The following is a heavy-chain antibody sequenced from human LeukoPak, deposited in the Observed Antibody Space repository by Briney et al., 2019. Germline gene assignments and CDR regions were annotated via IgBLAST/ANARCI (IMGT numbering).Heavy chain of an antibody. CDR3: ARSGQDSSDYYLDY. V-gene: IGHV4-4*07. D-gene: IGHD3-22*01. CDR1: GDYISVYY. J-gene: IGHJ4*02. Sequence: SETLSLTCTVSGDYISVYYWTYIPQPAGERLEGIVRLLRSVGTNYNPSLKSRVNMSVDTSKPQFSLKVNSVTAADKAVYFCARSGQDSSDYYLDYWGQGALVTVSS. CDR2: LLRSVGT.